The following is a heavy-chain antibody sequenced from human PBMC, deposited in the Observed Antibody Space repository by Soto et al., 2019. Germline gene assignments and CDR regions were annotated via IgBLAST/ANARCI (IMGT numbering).Heavy chain of an antibody. CDR1: GYTFTSYA. V-gene: IGHV1-3*01. CDR2: INAGNGNT. CDR3: ARETVIDYYYYGMDG. J-gene: IGHJ6*04. D-gene: IGHD4-4*01. Sequence: ASVKVSCKASGYTFTSYAMHWVRQAPGQRLEWMGWINAGNGNTKYSQKFQGRVTITRDTSASTAYTELSSLRSEDTAVYYCARETVIDYYYYGMDGWGKGTTVTVSS.